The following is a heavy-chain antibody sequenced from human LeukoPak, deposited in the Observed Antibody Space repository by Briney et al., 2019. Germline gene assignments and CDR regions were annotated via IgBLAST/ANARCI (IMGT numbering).Heavy chain of an antibody. CDR3: AKDRRGNIAAAGTALDY. V-gene: IGHV3-23*01. CDR1: GFTFSSYA. Sequence: GGSLRLSCAASGFTFSSYAMSWVRQAPGKGLEWVSAISGSGGSTYYADSVKGRFTISRDNSKNTLYLQMNSLRAEDTALYYCAKDRRGNIAAAGTALDYWGQGTLVTVSS. J-gene: IGHJ4*02. CDR2: ISGSGGST. D-gene: IGHD6-13*01.